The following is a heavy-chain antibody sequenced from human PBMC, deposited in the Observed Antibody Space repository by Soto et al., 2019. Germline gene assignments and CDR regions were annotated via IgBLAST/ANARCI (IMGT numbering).Heavy chain of an antibody. D-gene: IGHD3-16*01. CDR3: AHIVTGCFT. Sequence: QITLKESGPTLVKPTQPLTLTCTISGFSLITSGVGVGWIRHPPGKALEWLALIYWDDDKRYSPSLKSRLTITKDTSKNQVVLTMTNMDPVDTATYYCAHIVTGCFTWGRGALVTVSS. J-gene: IGHJ5*02. CDR1: GFSLITSGVG. CDR2: IYWDDDK. V-gene: IGHV2-5*02.